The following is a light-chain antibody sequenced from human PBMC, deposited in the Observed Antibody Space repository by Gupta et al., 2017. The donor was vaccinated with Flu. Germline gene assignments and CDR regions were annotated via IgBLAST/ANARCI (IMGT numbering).Light chain of an antibody. Sequence: QSALTQPPSASGSPGQSVAISCTGTSSDVGGYNYVSWYQQYPGKAPKLMIYEVTLRPSGVPDRFSGSKSGNTASLIVSGLQAEEEADYYCSSYAGSNNYVFGTGIKVTVL. CDR3: SSYAGSNNYV. CDR1: SSDVGGYNY. J-gene: IGLJ1*01. CDR2: EVT. V-gene: IGLV2-8*01.